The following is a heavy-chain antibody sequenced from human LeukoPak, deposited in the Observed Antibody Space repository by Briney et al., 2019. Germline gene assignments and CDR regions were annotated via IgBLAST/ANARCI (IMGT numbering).Heavy chain of an antibody. CDR1: GFTFSDYY. V-gene: IGHV3-23*01. J-gene: IGHJ5*02. CDR2: ITGNGGSA. CDR3: TKDPNGDYIGAFDP. Sequence: PGGSLRLSCAASGFTFSDYYMSWIRQAPGKGLEWVSSITGNGGSAVYTDSVKGRFTTSRDNSKNTLYLQMNSLRAEDTALYYCTKDPNGDYIGAFDPWGQGTLVTVSS. D-gene: IGHD4-17*01.